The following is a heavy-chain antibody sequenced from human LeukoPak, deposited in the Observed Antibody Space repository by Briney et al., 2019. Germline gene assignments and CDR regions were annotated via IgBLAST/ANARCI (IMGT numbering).Heavy chain of an antibody. V-gene: IGHV3-66*01. Sequence: PGGSLRLSCAASGFSVSSNYMNWVRQAPGKGLEWLSVLYSDGSIYYADSVKGRFTISRDNSKNTLYLQMNSLRAEDTAVYYCATEPGIAVAGSGYWGQGTLVTVSS. CDR2: LYSDGSI. J-gene: IGHJ4*02. CDR1: GFSVSSNY. D-gene: IGHD6-19*01. CDR3: ATEPGIAVAGSGY.